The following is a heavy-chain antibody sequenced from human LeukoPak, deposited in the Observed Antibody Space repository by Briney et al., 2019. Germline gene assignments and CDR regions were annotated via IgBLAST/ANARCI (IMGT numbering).Heavy chain of an antibody. D-gene: IGHD3-3*01. Sequence: SQTLSLTCTVSGGSISSGDYYWSWIRQPPGKGLEWIGYIYYSGSTYYNPSLKSRVTISVDTSNNQFSLKLSSVTAADTAVYYCARDRITIETRASDIWGQGTMVTVSS. CDR2: IYYSGST. V-gene: IGHV4-30-4*08. CDR1: GGSISSGDYY. J-gene: IGHJ3*02. CDR3: ARDRITIETRASDI.